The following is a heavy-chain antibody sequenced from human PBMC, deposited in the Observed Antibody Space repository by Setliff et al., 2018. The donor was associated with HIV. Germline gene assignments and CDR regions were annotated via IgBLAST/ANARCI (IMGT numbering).Heavy chain of an antibody. Sequence: SETLSLTCTVSSDSIRFYYWTWIRQLPGKGLEWIGNIYYTGSTNYNPSLKSRITISIDTSKSQFSLKLTSVAAADTAVYYCARDSGGYNYGFAVGSFDYWGQGALVTVSS. CDR1: SDSIRFYY. J-gene: IGHJ4*02. CDR3: ARDSGGYNYGFAVGSFDY. D-gene: IGHD5-18*01. CDR2: IYYTGST. V-gene: IGHV4-59*01.